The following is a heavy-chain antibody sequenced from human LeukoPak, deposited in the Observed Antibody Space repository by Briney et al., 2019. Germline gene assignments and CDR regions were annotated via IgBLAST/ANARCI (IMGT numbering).Heavy chain of an antibody. CDR1: GGTISSYY. V-gene: IGHV4-59*01. Sequence: SETLTLTCTASGGTISSYYWSWIRQPPGKGLEWIGYIYYSGSTNYYPSLMSRVTISVDTYKHQFSLKLSSVTAADTAVYYCARGYHDFWSGYWMIGHWFDPWGQGTLVTVSS. CDR3: ARGYHDFWSGYWMIGHWFDP. D-gene: IGHD3-3*01. J-gene: IGHJ5*02. CDR2: IYYSGST.